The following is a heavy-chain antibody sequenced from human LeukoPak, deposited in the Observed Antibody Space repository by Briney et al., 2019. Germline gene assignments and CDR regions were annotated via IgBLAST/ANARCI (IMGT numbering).Heavy chain of an antibody. CDR3: ATGNWITMVRGVIITPFDY. CDR2: FDPEDGET. D-gene: IGHD3-10*01. V-gene: IGHV1-24*01. CDR1: GYTLTELS. J-gene: IGHJ4*02. Sequence: ASVKVSCKVSGYTLTELSMHWVRQAPGEGLEWMGGFDPEDGETIYAQKFQGRVTMTEDTSTDTAYMELSSLRSEDTAVYYCATGNWITMVRGVIITPFDYWGQGTLVTVSS.